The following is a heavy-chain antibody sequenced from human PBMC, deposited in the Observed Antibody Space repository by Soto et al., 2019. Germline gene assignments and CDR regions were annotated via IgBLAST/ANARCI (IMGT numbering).Heavy chain of an antibody. CDR2: IYHSGST. V-gene: IGHV4-4*02. J-gene: IGHJ6*02. CDR1: GGSISSSNW. D-gene: IGHD3-22*01. Sequence: PSETLSLTCAVSGGSISSSNWWSWVRQPPGKGLEWIGEIYHSGSTNYNPSLKSRVTISVDKSKNQFSLKLSSVTAADTAVYYCARHYYDSSGYFTSSYYYYYGMDVWGQGTTVTVSS. CDR3: ARHYYDSSGYFTSSYYYYYGMDV.